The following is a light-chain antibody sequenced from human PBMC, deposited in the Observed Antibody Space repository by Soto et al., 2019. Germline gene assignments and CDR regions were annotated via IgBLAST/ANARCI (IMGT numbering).Light chain of an antibody. Sequence: DIVLQQSPGTLSLSPGESATLSCRASQSVRSGYLAWYQQKPGQAPRLLIYGASSRASGIRDSFSGSGSGTDFTLTISRLEPEDFAVYYCQQYATSPSTFGQVTKLEIK. CDR1: QSVRSGY. V-gene: IGKV3-20*01. J-gene: IGKJ2*01. CDR2: GAS. CDR3: QQYATSPST.